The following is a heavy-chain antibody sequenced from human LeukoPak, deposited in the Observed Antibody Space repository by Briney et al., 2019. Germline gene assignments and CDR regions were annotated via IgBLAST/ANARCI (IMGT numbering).Heavy chain of an antibody. Sequence: PSQTLSLTCTVSGGSLSSGDYYWSWIRQPPGKGLEWIGYIYYSGSTYYNPSLKSRVTISVDTSRNQFSLKLSSVTAADTAVYYCAREEGALYYTAPKIDYWGQGTLVTVSS. CDR3: AREEGALYYTAPKIDY. CDR2: IYYSGST. CDR1: GGSLSSGDYY. J-gene: IGHJ4*02. V-gene: IGHV4-30-4*01. D-gene: IGHD3-16*01.